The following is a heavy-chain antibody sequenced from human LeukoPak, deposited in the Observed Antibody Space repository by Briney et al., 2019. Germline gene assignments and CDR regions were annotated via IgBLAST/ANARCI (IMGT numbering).Heavy chain of an antibody. D-gene: IGHD6-19*01. CDR1: GFSFSNYG. Sequence: GGSLRLSCAASGFSFSNYGMNWVRQAPGKGLEWVAYISSTSGTIYYADSVKGRFTISRDNSKNTLYLQMNSLRAEDTAVYYCARDGRAGYSSGPYFDYWGQGTLVTVSS. V-gene: IGHV3-48*01. CDR3: ARDGRAGYSSGPYFDY. CDR2: ISSTSGTI. J-gene: IGHJ4*02.